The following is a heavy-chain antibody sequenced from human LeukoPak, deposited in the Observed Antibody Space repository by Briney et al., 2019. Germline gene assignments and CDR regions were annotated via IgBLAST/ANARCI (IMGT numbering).Heavy chain of an antibody. CDR2: IYHDGSDT. CDR3: ARFLHGNSLDY. Sequence: PGEALQISSKGSGDTFTDTYIAWVRPVAGKGREWMGIIYHDGSDTRYSPSFEGQVTISVDHSIRTAYLQWTSLKTSDTAMYYCARFLHGNSLDYWGQGALVTVSS. CDR1: GDTFTDTY. D-gene: IGHD1-7*01. V-gene: IGHV5-51*01. J-gene: IGHJ4*02.